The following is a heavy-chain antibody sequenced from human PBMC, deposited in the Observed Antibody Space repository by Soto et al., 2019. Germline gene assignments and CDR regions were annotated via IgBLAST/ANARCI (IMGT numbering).Heavy chain of an antibody. J-gene: IGHJ6*02. D-gene: IGHD2-2*01. CDR1: GFTFSNYG. CDR2: ISYDGSIK. V-gene: IGHV3-30*18. CDR3: AKSPYIVVVPAAIDVGFSAHPPGLPQRDV. Sequence: PGGSLRLSCAASGFTFSNYGMHWVRQAPGKGLEWVAVISYDGSIKKYADSVKGRFTISRDNSKNTLYLQMNSLRAEDTAVYYCAKSPYIVVVPAAIDVGFSAHPPGLPQRDVWGQGTTVTVSS.